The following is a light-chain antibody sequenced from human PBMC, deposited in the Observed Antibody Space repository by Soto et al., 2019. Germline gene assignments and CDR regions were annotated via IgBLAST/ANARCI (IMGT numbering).Light chain of an antibody. CDR1: SSDVGGYNY. CDR2: DVS. CDR3: SSYTSSIS. J-gene: IGLJ1*01. V-gene: IGLV2-14*01. Sequence: QSALTQPASVSGSPGQSITISCTGTSSDVGGYNYVSWYQQHPGKAPKLMIYDVSNRPSGVSNRFSGSKSGNTASLTISGLQAEDEADYYCSSYTSSISFGTGTKLTVL.